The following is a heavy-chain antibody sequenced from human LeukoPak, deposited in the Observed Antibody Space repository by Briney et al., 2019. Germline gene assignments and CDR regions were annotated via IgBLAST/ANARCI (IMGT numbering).Heavy chain of an antibody. J-gene: IGHJ4*02. D-gene: IGHD6-19*01. CDR3: AASIAVARRGLYY. V-gene: IGHV4-59*01. CDR2: IYYNGTT. CDR1: GGSISSFY. Sequence: SSETLSLTCAVSGGSISSFYWTWIRQPPGKGLEWIGYIYYNGTTNYNPSLKSRVTISVDTSKNQFSLKLRSVTAADTAVYYCAASIAVARRGLYYWGQGTLVTVSS.